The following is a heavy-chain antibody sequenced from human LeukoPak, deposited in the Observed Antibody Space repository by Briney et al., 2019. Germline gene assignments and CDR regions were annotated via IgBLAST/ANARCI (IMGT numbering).Heavy chain of an antibody. CDR1: GGSISTTNYH. D-gene: IGHD1-26*01. Sequence: SETLSLTCTVSGGSISTTNYHWGWIRQPPGKGLEWIGSIYYSGTTYYNPSLKSRVTISVDTSKNQFSLKLTSVTAADTAVYFCARDPSGAHGFDIWGQGTMVTVSS. CDR3: ARDPSGAHGFDI. CDR2: IYYSGTT. J-gene: IGHJ3*02. V-gene: IGHV4-39*07.